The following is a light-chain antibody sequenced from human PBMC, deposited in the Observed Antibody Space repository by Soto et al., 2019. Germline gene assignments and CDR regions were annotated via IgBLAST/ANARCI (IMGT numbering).Light chain of an antibody. V-gene: IGKV3-15*01. CDR1: QSVSSS. CDR2: DAS. J-gene: IGKJ1*01. Sequence: EIVLTQSPGTLSLSPGERATLSCRASQSVSSSSLAWYQQKRGQAPRLLIHDASSRATGIPPRFSGSGSGTEFTLTISSLQPEDFAVYYCQQYNNWPPWTFGQGTKVDIK. CDR3: QQYNNWPPWT.